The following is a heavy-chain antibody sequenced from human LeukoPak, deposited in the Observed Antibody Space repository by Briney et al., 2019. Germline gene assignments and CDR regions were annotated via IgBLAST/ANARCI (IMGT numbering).Heavy chain of an antibody. CDR3: ARSPEGAVASRGYYYYMDV. Sequence: SETLSLTCTVSGGSISSGSYYWSWIRQPAGKGLEGIGRIYTSGSTKYNPSLKSRVTISVDTSKNQFSLKLSSVTAADTAVYYCARSPEGAVASRGYYYYMDVWGKGTTVTISS. J-gene: IGHJ6*03. V-gene: IGHV4-61*02. CDR2: IYTSGST. CDR1: GGSISSGSYY. D-gene: IGHD6-19*01.